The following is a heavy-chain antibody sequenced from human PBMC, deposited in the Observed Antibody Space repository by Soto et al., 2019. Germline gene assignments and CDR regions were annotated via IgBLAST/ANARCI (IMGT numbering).Heavy chain of an antibody. D-gene: IGHD3-22*01. V-gene: IGHV5-51*01. CDR3: ARVGDSSAYTGRYYYGMDV. Sequence: GESLKISCKGSGYSFTSYWIGWVRQMPGKGLEWMGIIYPGDSDTRYSPSFQGQVTISADKSTSTAYLQWSSLKASDTAMYYCARVGDSSAYTGRYYYGMDVWGQGTTVTVSS. CDR1: GYSFTSYW. J-gene: IGHJ6*02. CDR2: IYPGDSDT.